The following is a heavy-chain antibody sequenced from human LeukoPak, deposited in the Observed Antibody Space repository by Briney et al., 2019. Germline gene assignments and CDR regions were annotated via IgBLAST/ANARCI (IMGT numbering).Heavy chain of an antibody. CDR3: ARDTGY. Sequence: GASLRLSCAASGFTLSSYSMNWVGQAQGEGLEGVSFIESSGRYIEYEDSGKARLTITRDNAKNSLYLQMNRLSGEETAVYYCARDTGYWGQGTLVTVSS. CDR2: IESSGRYI. D-gene: IGHD3-10*01. V-gene: IGHV3-21*01. CDR1: GFTLSSYS. J-gene: IGHJ4*02.